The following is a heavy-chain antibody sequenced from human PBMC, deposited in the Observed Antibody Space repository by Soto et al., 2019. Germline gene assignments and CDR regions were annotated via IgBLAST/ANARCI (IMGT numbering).Heavy chain of an antibody. CDR1: GYTFTSYD. CDR3: ERGYGMGINSEL. CDR2: MNPNSGNT. J-gene: IGHJ2*01. Sequence: QVQLVQSGAEVKKPGASVKVSCKASGYTFTSYDINWVRQATGQGLEWMGWMNPNSGNTGYAQKFKGRVTLTRNSSIGTAYMELSSLRSEDTAVYYCERGYGMGINSELWGRGTLVTVS. D-gene: IGHD1-20*01. V-gene: IGHV1-8*01.